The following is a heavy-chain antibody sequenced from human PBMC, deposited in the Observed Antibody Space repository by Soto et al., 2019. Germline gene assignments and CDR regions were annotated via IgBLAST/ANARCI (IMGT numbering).Heavy chain of an antibody. Sequence: EASVKVSCKVSGYTLTELSMHWVRQAPGKGLEWMGGFDPEDGETIYAQKFQGRVTMTEDTSTDTAYMELSSLRSEDTAVYYCATSFPSPWYNWNDRGNHWGQGTLVTVSS. V-gene: IGHV1-24*01. CDR1: GYTLTELS. J-gene: IGHJ5*02. CDR3: ATSFPSPWYNWNDRGNH. D-gene: IGHD1-20*01. CDR2: FDPEDGET.